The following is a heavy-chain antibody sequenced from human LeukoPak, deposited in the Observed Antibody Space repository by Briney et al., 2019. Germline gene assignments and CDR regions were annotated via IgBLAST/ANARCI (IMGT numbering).Heavy chain of an antibody. Sequence: GGSLRLSCVLSGFTFTSAPMNWVRQAPGKGLEWVSTSGTDGDTYYADSVKGRFTISRDNSKNTVHLQMTSLKVEDTAVYYCATKTPGNYPYDYWGQGTLVIVSP. CDR3: ATKTPGNYPYDY. J-gene: IGHJ4*02. CDR2: SGTDGDT. V-gene: IGHV3-23*01. D-gene: IGHD3-22*01. CDR1: GFTFTSAP.